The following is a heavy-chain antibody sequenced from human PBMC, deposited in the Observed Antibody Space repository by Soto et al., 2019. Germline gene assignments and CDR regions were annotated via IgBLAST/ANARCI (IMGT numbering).Heavy chain of an antibody. D-gene: IGHD3-10*01. CDR1: GGSISSYY. CDR3: ARGLGRYGSSVYFDY. Sequence: QVQLQESGPGLVKPSETLSLTCTVSGGSISSYYWSWIRQPAGKGLEWIGRIYTSGSTNYNPSLKSRVTMSVDTSRNQFSLNLSSVTAADTAVYYCARGLGRYGSSVYFDYWGQGTLVTVSS. V-gene: IGHV4-4*07. J-gene: IGHJ4*02. CDR2: IYTSGST.